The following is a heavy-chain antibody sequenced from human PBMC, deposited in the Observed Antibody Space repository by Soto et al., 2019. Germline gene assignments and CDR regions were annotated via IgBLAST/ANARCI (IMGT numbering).Heavy chain of an antibody. J-gene: IGHJ4*02. V-gene: IGHV3-23*01. Sequence: SGGSLRLSCAASGFTFSSYAMHWVRQAPCKGLEWVAVIGSGGGTTYYAESVKGRFTISRDNSRNTLSLQMNSLRAEDTAVYYCARREIGMAGFYYGGQGTLVTVPT. D-gene: IGHD6-19*01. CDR1: GFTFSSYA. CDR3: ARREIGMAGFYY. CDR2: IGSGGGTT.